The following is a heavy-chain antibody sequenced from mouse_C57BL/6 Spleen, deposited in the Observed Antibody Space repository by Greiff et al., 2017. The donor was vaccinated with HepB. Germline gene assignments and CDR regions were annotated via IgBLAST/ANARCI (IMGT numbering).Heavy chain of an antibody. CDR2: FYPGSGSI. J-gene: IGHJ2*01. V-gene: IGHV1-62-2*01. CDR3: ARHEARSLLRSYYFDY. Sequence: QVHLQQSGAELVKPGASVKLSCKASGYTFTEYTIHWVKQRSGQGLEWIGWFYPGSGSIKYNEKFKDKATLTADKSSSTVYMELSRLTSEDSAVYFCARHEARSLLRSYYFDYWGQGTTLTVSS. D-gene: IGHD1-2*01. CDR1: GYTFTEYT.